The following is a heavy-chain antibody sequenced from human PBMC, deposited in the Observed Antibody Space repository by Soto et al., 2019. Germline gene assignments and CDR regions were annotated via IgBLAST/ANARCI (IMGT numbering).Heavy chain of an antibody. CDR3: AREEMGRVTTVINDATYTYMDA. CDR2: IYSGGST. J-gene: IGHJ6*03. D-gene: IGHD4-17*01. V-gene: IGHV3-66*01. Sequence: GGSLILSCAASGGTVSSNYMSWVRQAPGKGLEWVSVIYSGGSTYYADSVKGRFTISRDNSKNTLYLQMNSLRAEDTAVYYCAREEMGRVTTVINDATYTYMDALGKRTSVTVS. CDR1: GGTVSSNY.